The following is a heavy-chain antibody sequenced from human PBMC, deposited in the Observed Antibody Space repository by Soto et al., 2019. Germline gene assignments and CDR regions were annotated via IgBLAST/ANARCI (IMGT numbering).Heavy chain of an antibody. J-gene: IGHJ5*02. CDR3: AAGGSYNWNYGWPNWFDP. V-gene: IGHV1-18*04. Sequence: QVQLVQSGAEVKKPGASVKVSCKASGYTFTSYGISWVRQAPGQGLAWMGWISAYNGNTNYAQKLQGRVTMTTDTSTSTAYMELRSLRSDDTAVYYCAAGGSYNWNYGWPNWFDPWGQGTLVTVSS. CDR2: ISAYNGNT. CDR1: GYTFTSYG. D-gene: IGHD1-7*01.